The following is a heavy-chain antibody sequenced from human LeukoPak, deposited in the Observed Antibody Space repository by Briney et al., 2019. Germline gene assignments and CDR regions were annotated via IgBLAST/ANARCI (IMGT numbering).Heavy chain of an antibody. CDR3: AKAPSSWYKTEYFQH. V-gene: IGHV3-74*01. CDR2: INSDGTTT. D-gene: IGHD6-13*01. Sequence: GGSLRLPCAASEFTFNTSWMHWVRQAPGKGLVWVSRINSDGTTTNYADSVKGRFTISRDNAKNTLYLQMNSLRAEDTAVYYCAKAPSSWYKTEYFQHWGQGTLVTVSS. J-gene: IGHJ1*01. CDR1: EFTFNTSW.